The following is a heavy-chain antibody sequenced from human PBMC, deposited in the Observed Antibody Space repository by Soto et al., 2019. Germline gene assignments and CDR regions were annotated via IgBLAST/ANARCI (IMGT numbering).Heavy chain of an antibody. CDR2: IYYSGST. CDR1: GGSISSYY. V-gene: IGHV4-59*12. D-gene: IGHD1-26*01. CDR3: ARVGGSFKGAFDY. J-gene: IGHJ4*02. Sequence: PSETLSLTCTVSGGSISSYYWSWIRQPPGKGLEWIGYIYYSGSTYYNPSLKSRVTISVDRSKNQFSLKLSSVTAADTAVYYCARVGGSFKGAFDYWGQGTLVTVSS.